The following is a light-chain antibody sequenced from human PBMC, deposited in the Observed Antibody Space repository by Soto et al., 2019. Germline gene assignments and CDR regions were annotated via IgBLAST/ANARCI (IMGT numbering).Light chain of an antibody. V-gene: IGKV1-9*01. CDR1: QDISTS. CDR3: QHLRTYPFS. Sequence: DIQLTQSPSFLSASVGDRVTVSCRASQDISTSLAWFQQKAGKVPQLLVYPASTLQDGVPSRFSGSGSRTYFTLTNNNLQAEDFATYYCQHLRTYPFSFGQGTKLDIK. CDR2: PAS. J-gene: IGKJ2*03.